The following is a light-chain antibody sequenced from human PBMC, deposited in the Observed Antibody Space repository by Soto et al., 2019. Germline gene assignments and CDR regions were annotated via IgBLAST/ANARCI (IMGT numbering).Light chain of an antibody. CDR2: GAS. CDR1: QSVSSN. Sequence: EIVMTQSPATRSVSPGERATLSCRASQSVSSNLAWYQQKPGQAPRLLIYGASTRATGIPARFSGSGSGTEFTLTINSLQSEDFAVYYCQQYNNWPPYTFGQGTKVDIK. CDR3: QQYNNWPPYT. J-gene: IGKJ2*01. V-gene: IGKV3-15*01.